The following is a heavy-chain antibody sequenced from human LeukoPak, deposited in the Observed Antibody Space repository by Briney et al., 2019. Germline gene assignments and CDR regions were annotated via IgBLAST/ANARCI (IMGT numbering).Heavy chain of an antibody. CDR1: GFTFSSYA. CDR3: ARDPGRQYSSIADV. Sequence: PGGSLRLSCAASGFTFSSYAMNWVRRAPGKGLEWLANIKEDGSKKYYVDSVKGRFTISRDNAKNSLYLQMDSLRAEDTAVYYCARDPGRQYSSIADVWGQGTAVTVSS. J-gene: IGHJ6*02. CDR2: IKEDGSKK. V-gene: IGHV3-7*03. D-gene: IGHD6-19*01.